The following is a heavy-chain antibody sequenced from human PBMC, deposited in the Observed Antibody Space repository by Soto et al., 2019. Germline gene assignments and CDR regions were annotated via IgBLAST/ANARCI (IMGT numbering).Heavy chain of an antibody. Sequence: QVQLVQSGAEVKKPGASVKVSCKASGYTFTSYDINWVRQATGQGLEWMGWMNPNSGNTGYAQKVQGRVTMTRNTSISTPYMALSSLRSGDTAVYYSAREKTSSGMDVWGQGTTVTVSS. CDR2: MNPNSGNT. J-gene: IGHJ6*02. V-gene: IGHV1-8*01. CDR1: GYTFTSYD. CDR3: AREKTSSGMDV.